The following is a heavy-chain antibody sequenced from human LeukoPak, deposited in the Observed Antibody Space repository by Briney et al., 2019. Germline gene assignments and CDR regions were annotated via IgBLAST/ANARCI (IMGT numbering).Heavy chain of an antibody. CDR3: VITAGRASATDH. Sequence: GVSLRLSCVASGLTFYDFSDYYMSWIRQAPGKGLERLSYISKGGDTIYYADSVEGRFTISRDNAEKSLFLQMRSLRVEDTAFYYYVITAGRASATDHWGQGAQVTVSS. D-gene: IGHD1-14*01. CDR2: ISKGGDTI. V-gene: IGHV3-11*04. CDR1: GLTFYDFSDYY. J-gene: IGHJ5*02.